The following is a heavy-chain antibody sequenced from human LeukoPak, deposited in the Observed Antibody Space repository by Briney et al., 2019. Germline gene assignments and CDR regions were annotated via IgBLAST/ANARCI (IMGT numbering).Heavy chain of an antibody. V-gene: IGHV3-53*05. CDR1: GFTVNNNY. D-gene: IGHD4-17*01. CDR2: IYSGGTT. CDR3: ARETGSAVGSTDFDY. Sequence: PGGSLRPSCAASGFTVNNNYMTWVRQAPGKGLEWVSVIYSGGTTYYADSVKGRFTISRDNSKNTLYLQMNSLRAEDTAVYYCARETGSAVGSTDFDYWGQGTLVTVSS. J-gene: IGHJ4*02.